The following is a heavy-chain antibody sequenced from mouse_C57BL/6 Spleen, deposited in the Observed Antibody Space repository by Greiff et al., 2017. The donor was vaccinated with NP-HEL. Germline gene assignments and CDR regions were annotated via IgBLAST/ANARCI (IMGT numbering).Heavy chain of an antibody. J-gene: IGHJ4*01. D-gene: IGHD1-1*01. V-gene: IGHV2-4*01. CDR1: GFSLTSYG. CDR2: IWSGGST. CDR3: AKGTVVAPYAMDY. Sequence: QVQLKQSGPGLVQPSQCLSITCTVSGFSLTSYGVHWVRQPPGKGLEWLGVIWSGGSTDYNAAFISRLSISKDNSKSQVFFKMNSLQADDTAIYYCAKGTVVAPYAMDYWGQGTSVTVSS.